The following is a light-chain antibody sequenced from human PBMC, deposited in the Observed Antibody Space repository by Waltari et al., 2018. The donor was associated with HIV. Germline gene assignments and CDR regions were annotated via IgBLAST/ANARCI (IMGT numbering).Light chain of an antibody. V-gene: IGLV2-23*02. CDR1: SSDFGRYNL. CDR2: EVS. CDR3: CSYAGTSTVV. J-gene: IGLJ2*01. Sequence: QSALTQPASVSGSPGQSMPISCTGTSSDFGRYNLVSWYQQHPGKAPNLLIYEVSKRPSGVSNRFSGSKSGNTASLTISGLQAEDEADYYCCSYAGTSTVVFGGGTKLTVL.